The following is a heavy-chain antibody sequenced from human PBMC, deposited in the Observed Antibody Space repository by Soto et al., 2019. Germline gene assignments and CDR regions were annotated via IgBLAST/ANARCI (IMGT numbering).Heavy chain of an antibody. Sequence: ASVKVSCKASGYTFTSYYMHWVRQAPGQGLEWMGIINPSGGNTTYAQKFQGRVTTTRDTSTGTVYMDVSSLRSEDTAVYYCAREYCSGGSCFYYFDYWGQGTLVTVSS. CDR3: AREYCSGGSCFYYFDY. CDR1: GYTFTSYY. J-gene: IGHJ4*02. CDR2: INPSGGNT. V-gene: IGHV1-46*01. D-gene: IGHD2-15*01.